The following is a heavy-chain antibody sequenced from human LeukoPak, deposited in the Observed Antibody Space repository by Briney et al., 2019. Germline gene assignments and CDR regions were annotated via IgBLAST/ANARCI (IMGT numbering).Heavy chain of an antibody. V-gene: IGHV3-30*02. CDR2: IWYDGSNK. CDR1: GFPFSSYG. J-gene: IGHJ6*02. Sequence: GGSLRLSCAASGFPFSSYGMHWVRQAPGKGLEWVAVIWYDGSNKYYADSVKGRFTISRDNSKNTLYLQMNSLRAEDTAVYYCAKEVKSSGWFNGMDVWGQGTTVTVSS. CDR3: AKEVKSSGWFNGMDV. D-gene: IGHD6-19*01.